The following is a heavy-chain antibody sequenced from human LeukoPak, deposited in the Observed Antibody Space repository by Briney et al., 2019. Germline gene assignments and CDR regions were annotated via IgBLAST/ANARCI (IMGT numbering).Heavy chain of an antibody. Sequence: SETLSLTCTVSGGSISSYYWSWIRQPPGKGLEWIGYIYYSGSTNYNPSLKSRVTISVDTSKNQFSLKLSSVTAADTAVYYCASGGFLERLSPRYDAFDIWGQGTMVTVSS. CDR1: GGSISSYY. CDR3: ASGGFLERLSPRYDAFDI. V-gene: IGHV4-59*01. D-gene: IGHD3-3*01. CDR2: IYYSGST. J-gene: IGHJ3*02.